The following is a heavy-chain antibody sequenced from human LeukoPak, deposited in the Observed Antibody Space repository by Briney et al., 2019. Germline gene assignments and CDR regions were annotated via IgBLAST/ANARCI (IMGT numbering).Heavy chain of an antibody. CDR1: GGSISSYY. V-gene: IGHV4-59*08. D-gene: IGHD6-13*01. J-gene: IGHJ4*02. CDR3: ARLHSSSWYSMGYYFDY. CDR2: IYYSGST. Sequence: SETLSLTCTVSGGSISSYYWSWIRQPPGKGLEWIGHIYYSGSTNNNPSLKSRVTISVDTSKNQFSLKLSSVTAADTAVYYCARLHSSSWYSMGYYFDYWGQGTLVTVSS.